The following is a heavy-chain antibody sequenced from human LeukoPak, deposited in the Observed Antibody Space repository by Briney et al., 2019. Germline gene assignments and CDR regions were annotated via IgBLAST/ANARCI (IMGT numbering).Heavy chain of an antibody. CDR3: ARDGDDILTEKTNFDY. CDR2: INPNSGGT. J-gene: IGHJ4*02. Sequence: GASVKVSCKASGYTFTGYYMHWVRQAPGQGLEWMGWINPNSGGTNYAQKFQGRVTMTRDTSISTAYMELSRLRSDDTAVYYCARDGDDILTEKTNFDYWGQGTLVTVSS. D-gene: IGHD3-9*01. CDR1: GYTFTGYY. V-gene: IGHV1-2*02.